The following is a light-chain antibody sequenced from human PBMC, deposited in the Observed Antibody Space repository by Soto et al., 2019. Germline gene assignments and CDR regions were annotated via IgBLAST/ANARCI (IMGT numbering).Light chain of an antibody. CDR2: AAS. CDR1: QSISVY. Sequence: DIQMTQSPSSLSASVGDGVTITCRASQSISVYLNWYQQKPGKAPNLLIYAASSLQSGVPSRFSGSGSGTDFTLTITTLQPEDFATYYCQQSYNTPLTFGQGTKVDIK. J-gene: IGKJ1*01. V-gene: IGKV1-39*01. CDR3: QQSYNTPLT.